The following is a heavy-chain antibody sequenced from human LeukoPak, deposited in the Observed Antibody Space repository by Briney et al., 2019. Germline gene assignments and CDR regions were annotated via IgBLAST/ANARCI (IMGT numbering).Heavy chain of an antibody. V-gene: IGHV3-23*01. CDR1: GFTFSSYA. CDR3: AKDRGVAARPSYGFYYYYMDV. D-gene: IGHD6-6*01. CDR2: ISGRGGST. J-gene: IGHJ6*03. Sequence: GGSLRLSCAASGFTFSSYAMSWVRQAPGKGLEWVSAISGRGGSTYYADSVKGRFTISRDNSKNTLYLQMNSLRAEDTAVYYCAKDRGVAARPSYGFYYYYMDVWGKGTTVTVSS.